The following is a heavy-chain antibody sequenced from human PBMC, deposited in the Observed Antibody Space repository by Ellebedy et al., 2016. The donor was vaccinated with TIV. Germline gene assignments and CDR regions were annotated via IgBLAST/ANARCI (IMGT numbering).Heavy chain of an antibody. CDR1: GFTFSSYA. CDR3: AKDSGLSGWYFDY. V-gene: IGHV3-23*01. J-gene: IGHJ4*02. Sequence: GESLKISCAASGFTFSSYAIGWVRQAPGKGLEWISVISDSGGATYYAAPLKGRFTTSRDNSNDMVYLQINSLRPDDTAVYYCAKDSGLSGWYFDYWGQGTLVTVSS. D-gene: IGHD6-19*01. CDR2: ISDSGGAT.